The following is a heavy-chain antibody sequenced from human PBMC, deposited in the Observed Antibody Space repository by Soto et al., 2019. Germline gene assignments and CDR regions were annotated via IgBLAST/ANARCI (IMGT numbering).Heavy chain of an antibody. J-gene: IGHJ6*03. D-gene: IGHD6-6*01. CDR2: INPNSGGT. CDR1: GYTFTGYY. V-gene: IGHV1-2*04. Sequence: ASVKVSCKASGYTFTGYYMHWVRQAPGQGLEWMGWINPNSGGTNYAQKFQGWVTMTRDTSISTAYMELSRLRSDDTAVYYCARDLASSSSQHEDYYYYYMDVWGKGTTVTVSS. CDR3: ARDLASSSSQHEDYYYYYMDV.